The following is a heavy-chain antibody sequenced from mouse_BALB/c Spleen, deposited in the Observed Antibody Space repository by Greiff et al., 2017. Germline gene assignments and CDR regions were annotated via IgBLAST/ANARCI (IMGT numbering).Heavy chain of an antibody. J-gene: IGHJ3*01. CDR1: GFTFSSFG. D-gene: IGHD1-2*01. CDR2: ISSGSSTI. Sequence: EVQGVESGGGLVQPGGSRKLSCAASGFTFSSFGMHWVRQAPEKGLEWVAYISSGSSTIYYADTVKGRFTISRDNPKNTLFLQMTSLRSEDTAMYYCARFHYYGWVAYWGQGTLVTVSA. CDR3: ARFHYYGWVAY. V-gene: IGHV5-17*02.